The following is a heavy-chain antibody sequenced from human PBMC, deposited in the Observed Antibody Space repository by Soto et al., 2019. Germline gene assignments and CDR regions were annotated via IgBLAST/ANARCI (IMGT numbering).Heavy chain of an antibody. CDR3: AHLGFVLMELYYFHQ. J-gene: IGHJ4*01. Sequence: EVQLLESGGGLVQPGGSLRLSCTASGFTFSSYAMSWVRQAPGKELEWVSTISGNSGKTNYAESVKGRFSISRDNSKNTVHLQLDSLRAEDTAVYFCAHLGFVLMELYYFHQWGHGTLVTVSS. CDR1: GFTFSSYA. D-gene: IGHD2-8*01. V-gene: IGHV3-23*01. CDR2: ISGNSGKT.